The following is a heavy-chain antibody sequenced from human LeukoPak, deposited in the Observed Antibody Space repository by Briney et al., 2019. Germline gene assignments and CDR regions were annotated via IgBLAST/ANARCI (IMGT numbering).Heavy chain of an antibody. CDR3: ATGSPTRVYFDY. CDR1: GYSFTSHY. D-gene: IGHD2-15*01. CDR2: INPSGSST. V-gene: IGHV1-46*01. Sequence: GASVKVSCKVSGYSFTSHYMHWVRQAPGQGLEWMGLINPSGSSTLYAQKFQGRVTMTEDTSTDTAYMELSSLRSEDTAVYYCATGSPTRVYFDYWGQGTLVTVSS. J-gene: IGHJ4*02.